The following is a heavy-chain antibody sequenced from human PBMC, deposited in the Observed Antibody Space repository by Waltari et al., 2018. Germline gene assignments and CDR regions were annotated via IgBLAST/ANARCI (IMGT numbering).Heavy chain of an antibody. V-gene: IGHV2-5*01. J-gene: IGHJ5*01. D-gene: IGHD2-21*01. CDR2: IYGNDDK. Sequence: QITLKESGPTLVKPTQPLPLTCAFSGFSLTTSGVAVGWIRQPPGKALEWLALIYGNDDKRYSPSLKTRLTITRDTSKNQVVLTMTNMDPVDTATYYCAHRVLWRFDSWGQGTLVTVSS. CDR1: GFSLTTSGVA. CDR3: AHRVLWRFDS.